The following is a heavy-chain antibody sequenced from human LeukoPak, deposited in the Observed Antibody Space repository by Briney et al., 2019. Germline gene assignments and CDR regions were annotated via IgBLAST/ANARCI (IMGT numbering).Heavy chain of an antibody. CDR3: ARVGLYSRSNVFDY. J-gene: IGHJ4*02. D-gene: IGHD3-22*01. CDR2: IKEDGRQK. CDR1: GFTFNSYW. V-gene: IGHV3-7*01. Sequence: GGSLRLSCAAYGFTFNSYWMTWVRQAPGKGLEWVANIKEDGRQKYYMDSVKGRFTIARDNAKNSLYLQMNSLRAEDTAVYYCARVGLYSRSNVFDYWGQGTLVTVSS.